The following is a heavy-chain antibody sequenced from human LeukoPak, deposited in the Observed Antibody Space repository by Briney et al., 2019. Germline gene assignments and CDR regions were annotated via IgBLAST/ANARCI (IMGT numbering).Heavy chain of an antibody. CDR3: AKVSSEPGRYYFDY. V-gene: IGHV3-23*01. J-gene: IGHJ4*02. D-gene: IGHD6-19*01. Sequence: GGSLRLSCAASGFTFSKSWMTWVRQAPGKGLEWVSAISGSGGSTYYADSVKGRFTISRDNSKNTLYLQMNSLRAEDTAVYYCAKVSSEPGRYYFDYWGQGTLVTVSS. CDR1: GFTFSKSW. CDR2: ISGSGGST.